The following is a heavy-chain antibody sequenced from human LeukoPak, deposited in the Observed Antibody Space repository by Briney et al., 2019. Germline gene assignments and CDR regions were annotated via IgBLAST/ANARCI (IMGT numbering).Heavy chain of an antibody. J-gene: IGHJ4*02. CDR3: AKDPDWGSNFFDY. D-gene: IGHD7-27*01. CDR1: GFTFSSYA. Sequence: GGSLRLSCAASGFTFSSYAMSWVRQAPGKGLEWVSAISGSGGSTYYADSVKGRFTISRHNSKNTLYLQMNSLRAEDTAVYYCAKDPDWGSNFFDYWGQGTLVTVSS. CDR2: ISGSGGST. V-gene: IGHV3-23*01.